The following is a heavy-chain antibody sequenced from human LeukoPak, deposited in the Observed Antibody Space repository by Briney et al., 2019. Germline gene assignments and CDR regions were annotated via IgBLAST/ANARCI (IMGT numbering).Heavy chain of an antibody. CDR3: ARRVVNNRNWYFNL. Sequence: GESLKISCKGSGYSFTSYWIGWVRQMPGKGLEWMGIIYPGDSDTRYSPSFQGQVTISADKSINTAYLQWSSLKASDAAMYYCARRVVNNRNWYFNLWGRGTLVTVSS. D-gene: IGHD4-23*01. V-gene: IGHV5-51*01. J-gene: IGHJ2*01. CDR2: IYPGDSDT. CDR1: GYSFTSYW.